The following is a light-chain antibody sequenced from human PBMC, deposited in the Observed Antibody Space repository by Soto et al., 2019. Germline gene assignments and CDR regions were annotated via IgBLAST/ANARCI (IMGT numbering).Light chain of an antibody. CDR1: QSVGSRF. CDR3: QQCSGSLPWT. CDR2: GAS. Sequence: EIVLTQSPGTLSLSPGERATLSRRASQSVGSRFLAWYQQIPGQAPRLLIYGASARATGIPDRFSGSGSGTDFTLTISRLEPEDFAVYYCQQCSGSLPWTFGQGTKVDIK. J-gene: IGKJ1*01. V-gene: IGKV3-20*01.